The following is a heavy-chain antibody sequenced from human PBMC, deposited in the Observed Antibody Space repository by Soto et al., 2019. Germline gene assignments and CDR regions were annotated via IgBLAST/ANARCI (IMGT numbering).Heavy chain of an antibody. Sequence: DVQLVESGGGLVQPGRSLRLSCAASGFTFDDYAMHWVRQAPGKGLEWVSGISWNSGSIAYADSVKGRFTISRDNAKNSLYLQMNSLRAEDTALYYCAKDSGYDLSGRTFGYWGQGTLVTVSS. V-gene: IGHV3-9*01. CDR2: ISWNSGSI. CDR3: AKDSGYDLSGRTFGY. J-gene: IGHJ4*02. D-gene: IGHD5-12*01. CDR1: GFTFDDYA.